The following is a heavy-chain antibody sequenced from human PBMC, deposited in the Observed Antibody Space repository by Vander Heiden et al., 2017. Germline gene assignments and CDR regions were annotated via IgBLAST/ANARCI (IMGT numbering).Heavy chain of an antibody. V-gene: IGHV1-69*01. J-gene: IGHJ5*02. D-gene: IGHD3-10*01. CDR3: ARVYHIRGRGDSDWFDP. CDR2: IIPIFGTA. Sequence: QVQLVQSGAEVKKPGSSVKVSCKASGGTFSSYAISWVRQAPGQGLEWMGEIIPIFGTANYAQKFQGRVTITADESTSTAYMELSSLRSEDTAVYYCARVYHIRGRGDSDWFDPWGQGTLVTVSS. CDR1: GGTFSSYA.